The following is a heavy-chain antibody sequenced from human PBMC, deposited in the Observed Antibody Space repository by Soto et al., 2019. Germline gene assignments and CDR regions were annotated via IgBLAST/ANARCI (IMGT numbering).Heavy chain of an antibody. J-gene: IGHJ4*02. V-gene: IGHV3-30-3*01. CDR3: ASVVRGWYGGADY. CDR2: ISDSGSNK. CDR1: GFTFSSYA. D-gene: IGHD6-19*01. Sequence: QVQVVESGGGVDQPGRSLRLSCAASGFTFSSYAMTWVRQAPGKGLEWVAGISDSGSNKFYAESVKGRFTISRDNSKNTLYLQMNSLGAEDTAVYYCASVVRGWYGGADYWGQGTLGTVAS.